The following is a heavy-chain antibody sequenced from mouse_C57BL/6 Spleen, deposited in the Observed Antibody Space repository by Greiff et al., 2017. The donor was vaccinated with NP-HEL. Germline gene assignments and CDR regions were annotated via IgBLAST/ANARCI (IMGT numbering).Heavy chain of an antibody. CDR3: ARVPDYWYFDV. CDR2: INYDGSST. CDR1: GFTFSDYY. J-gene: IGHJ1*03. V-gene: IGHV5-16*01. Sequence: EVHLVESEGGLVQPGSSMKLSCTASGFTFSDYYMAWVRQVPEKGLEWVANINYDGSSTYYLDYLKSRFIISRDNAKNILYLQMSSLKSEDTATYYCARVPDYWYFDVWGTGTTVTVSS.